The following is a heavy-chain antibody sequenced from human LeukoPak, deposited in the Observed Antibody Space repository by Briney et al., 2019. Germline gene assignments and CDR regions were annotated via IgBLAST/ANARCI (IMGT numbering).Heavy chain of an antibody. D-gene: IGHD1-26*01. CDR1: GGSISTYSYS. Sequence: SETLSLTCTVSGGSISTYSYSWGWIRQPPGKGLEWIGRIYYSGSTYYNPSLQSRVTISIDTSKNQFSLKLSSVTAADTTVHYCARHQGWVGATDYGMDVWGQGTTVTVSS. CDR3: ARHQGWVGATDYGMDV. CDR2: IYYSGST. J-gene: IGHJ6*02. V-gene: IGHV4-39*01.